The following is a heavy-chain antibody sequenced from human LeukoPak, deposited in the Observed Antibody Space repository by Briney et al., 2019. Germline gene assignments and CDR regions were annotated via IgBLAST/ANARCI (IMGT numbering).Heavy chain of an antibody. V-gene: IGHV1-2*02. D-gene: IGHD6-19*01. Sequence: GASVKVSCKASGYSFTGYYMHWVRQAPGQGLEWMGWINPNSGGTNYAQKFQGRVTMTRDTSISTAYMELSRLRSDDTAVYYCARVSFASSDSFDYWGQGTLVTVSS. CDR2: INPNSGGT. CDR3: ARVSFASSDSFDY. J-gene: IGHJ4*02. CDR1: GYSFTGYY.